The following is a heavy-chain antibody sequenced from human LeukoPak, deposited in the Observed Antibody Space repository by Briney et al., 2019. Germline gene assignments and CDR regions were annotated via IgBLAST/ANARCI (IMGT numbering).Heavy chain of an antibody. CDR2: INTDGSST. CDR3: ARTVPGYFFDY. Sequence: PGGSLRLSCAASGFTFSSYWMHWVRQAPGKGLVWVSRINTDGSSTSYADSVKGRFTISRDNAKNTLYQQMNSLRAEDTAVYYCARTVPGYFFDYWGQGTLVTVSS. CDR1: GFTFSSYW. D-gene: IGHD3-10*01. J-gene: IGHJ4*02. V-gene: IGHV3-74*01.